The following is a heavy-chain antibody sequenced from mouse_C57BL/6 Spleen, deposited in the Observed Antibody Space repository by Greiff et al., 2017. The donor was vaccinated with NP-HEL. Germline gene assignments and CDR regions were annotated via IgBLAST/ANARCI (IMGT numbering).Heavy chain of an antibody. V-gene: IGHV1-64*01. Sequence: QVQLQQPGAELVKPGASVKLSCKASGYTFTSYWMHWVKQRPGQGLEWIGMIHPNSGSTNYNEKFKSKATLTVDKSSSTAYMQLSSLTSEDSAVYYCARSDSYNYDDYAMDYWGQGTSVTVAS. CDR2: IHPNSGST. J-gene: IGHJ4*01. CDR3: ARSDSYNYDDYAMDY. CDR1: GYTFTSYW. D-gene: IGHD2-12*01.